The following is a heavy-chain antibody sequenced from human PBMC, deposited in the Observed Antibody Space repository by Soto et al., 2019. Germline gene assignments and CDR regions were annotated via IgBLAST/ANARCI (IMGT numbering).Heavy chain of an antibody. CDR2: IYYSGST. V-gene: IGHV4-39*01. J-gene: IGHJ5*02. CDR1: GGSINSSSYY. Sequence: SETLSLTCTVSGGSINSSSYYWAWIRQPPGKGLEWIGSIYYSGSTYYNPSLKSRVTISVDTSKNQFSLKLSSVTAADTAVYYCARSTYYDFWSGYYTAVGWFDPWGQGTLVTVSS. D-gene: IGHD3-3*01. CDR3: ARSTYYDFWSGYYTAVGWFDP.